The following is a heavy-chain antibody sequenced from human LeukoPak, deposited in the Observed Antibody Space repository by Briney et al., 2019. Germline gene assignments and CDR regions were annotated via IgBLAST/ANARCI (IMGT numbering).Heavy chain of an antibody. CDR2: VYNSGIT. D-gene: IGHD3-22*01. Sequence: PSETLSLTCSVSGASVSDYYCNWIRQPPGKGLEWIGYVYNSGITNYNPSLRSRVTISVDTSKNQFSLKLNSVTAADTAVYYCARVRLGSGFSNWGQGTLVTVSS. V-gene: IGHV4-59*02. CDR1: GASVSDYY. J-gene: IGHJ4*02. CDR3: ARVRLGSGFSN.